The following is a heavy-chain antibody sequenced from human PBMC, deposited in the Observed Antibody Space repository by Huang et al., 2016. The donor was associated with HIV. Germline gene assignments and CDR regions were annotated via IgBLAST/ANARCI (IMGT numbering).Heavy chain of an antibody. CDR2: RKKDEREK. CDR1: TFTFGAYW. V-gene: IGHV3-7*01. Sequence: VESGGRSVQPGGSIKLSCVGSTFTFGAYWMSWVRQPPGKGLEGGDNRKKDEREKYYVDAVKGRVNSSRDKARKVLVLEMDNLRVEDTAIYFCATKTAGMDIWGQGTTVTVSS. CDR3: ATKTAGMDI. J-gene: IGHJ6*02. D-gene: IGHD1-7*01.